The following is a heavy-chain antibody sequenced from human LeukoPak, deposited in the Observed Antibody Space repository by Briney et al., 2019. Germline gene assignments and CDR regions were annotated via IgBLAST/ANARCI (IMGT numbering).Heavy chain of an antibody. D-gene: IGHD6-13*01. CDR1: GGSISSYY. Sequence: SGTLSLTCTVSGGSISSYYWSWIRQPPGKGLEWIGYIYYSGSTNYNPSLKSRVTISVDTSKNQFSLKLSPVTAADTAVYYCARGPPTSSWYFDYWGQGTLVTVSS. CDR3: ARGPPTSSWYFDY. CDR2: IYYSGST. V-gene: IGHV4-59*01. J-gene: IGHJ4*02.